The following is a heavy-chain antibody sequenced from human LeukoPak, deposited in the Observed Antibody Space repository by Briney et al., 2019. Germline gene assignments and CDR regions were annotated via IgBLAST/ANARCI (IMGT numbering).Heavy chain of an antibody. CDR1: GFSLSNYG. J-gene: IGHJ6*03. D-gene: IGHD1-14*01. Sequence: GRSLRLSCAASGFSLSNYGMHWGRQAPRKGLEWVSAILYDGNTKHYADSVKGRFTISRDISKNTFYMQMNSLTAEDTAVYYCARDHRPEIQYYYMDVWGKGTTVAVSS. CDR3: ARDHRPEIQYYYMDV. CDR2: ILYDGNTK. V-gene: IGHV3-33*01.